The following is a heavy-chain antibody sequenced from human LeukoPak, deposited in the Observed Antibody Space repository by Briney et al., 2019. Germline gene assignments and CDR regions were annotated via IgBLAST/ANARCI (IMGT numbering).Heavy chain of an antibody. CDR3: AKTLTTTSHLFDY. D-gene: IGHD3-22*01. V-gene: IGHV3-30*18. J-gene: IGHJ4*02. CDR2: ISYDGSNK. CDR1: GLTFSSYG. Sequence: PGGSLRLSCAASGLTFSSYGMHWVRQAPGKGLEWVAVISYDGSNKYYADSVKGRFAISRDNSKDTLYLQMNSLRAEDTAVYYCAKTLTTTSHLFDYWGQGTLVTVSS.